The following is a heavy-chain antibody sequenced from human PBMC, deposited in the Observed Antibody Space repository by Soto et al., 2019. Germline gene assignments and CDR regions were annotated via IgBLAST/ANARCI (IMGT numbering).Heavy chain of an antibody. J-gene: IGHJ2*01. V-gene: IGHV3-23*01. CDR3: FFFQAEDGIRDVRSVSAFLLNRSSDL. Sequence: KGLEWVSIISGSADSTFYADSVKGRFTISRDNSKSTLYLQINSLRAEDTAVYYCFFFQAEDGIRDVRSVSAFLLNRSSDL. CDR2: ISGSADST. D-gene: IGHD3-10*02.